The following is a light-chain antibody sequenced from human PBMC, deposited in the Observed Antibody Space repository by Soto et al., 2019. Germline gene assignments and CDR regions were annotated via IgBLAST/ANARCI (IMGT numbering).Light chain of an antibody. CDR2: EGN. J-gene: IGLJ1*01. Sequence: QSVLTQPASVSGSPGQSITISCTGTSSDVGSYNLVSWYQQHPGKAPKLMIYEGNRRTSGVSNRLSGSKSANTSSLTISGLQTDDEADYCVCSYAGTNTFVFGTGTKVTVL. CDR3: CSYAGTNTFV. V-gene: IGLV2-23*01. CDR1: SSDVGSYNL.